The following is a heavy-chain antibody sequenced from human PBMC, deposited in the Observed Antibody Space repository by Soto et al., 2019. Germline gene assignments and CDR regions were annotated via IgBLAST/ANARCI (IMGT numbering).Heavy chain of an antibody. CDR2: IWYDGSNK. CDR3: ARDGYCSSTSCKDYYYGMDV. CDR1: GFTFSSDG. D-gene: IGHD2-2*01. Sequence: GGSLRLSCAASGFTFSSDGMHWVRQAPGKGLEWVAVIWYDGSNKYYADSVKGRFTISRDNSKNTLYLQMNSLRAEDTAVYYCARDGYCSSTSCKDYYYGMDVWGQGTTVTVSS. V-gene: IGHV3-33*01. J-gene: IGHJ6*02.